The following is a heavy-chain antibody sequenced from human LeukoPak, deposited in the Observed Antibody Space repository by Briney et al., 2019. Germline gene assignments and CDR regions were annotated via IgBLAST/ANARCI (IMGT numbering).Heavy chain of an antibody. J-gene: IGHJ2*01. CDR1: GFTFRSYW. V-gene: IGHV4-34*08. Sequence: GSLRLSCEGSGFTFRSYWMSWIRQPPGKGLEWIGEINHSGSTNYNPSLKSRVTISVDTSKNQFSLKLSSVTAADTAVYYCAWFIAAAYWYFDLWGRGTLVTVSS. CDR3: AWFIAAAYWYFDL. D-gene: IGHD6-13*01. CDR2: INHSGST.